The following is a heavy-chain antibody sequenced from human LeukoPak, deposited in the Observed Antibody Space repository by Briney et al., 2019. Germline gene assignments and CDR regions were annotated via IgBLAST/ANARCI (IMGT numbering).Heavy chain of an antibody. CDR1: GGSISSSSYY. V-gene: IGHV4-39*01. CDR2: IYYSGST. J-gene: IGHJ4*02. Sequence: SETLSLTCTVSGGSISSSSYYWGWIRQPPGKGLEWIGSIYYSGSTYYNPSLKSRVTISVDTSKNQHSLKLSSVTAADTAVYYCARQGCSSTGCPFDYWGQGTLVTVSS. CDR3: ARQGCSSTGCPFDY. D-gene: IGHD2-2*01.